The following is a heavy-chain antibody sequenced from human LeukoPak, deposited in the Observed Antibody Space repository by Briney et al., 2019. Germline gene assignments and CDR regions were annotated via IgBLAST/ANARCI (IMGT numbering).Heavy chain of an antibody. Sequence: SETLSLTCTVSGGSISSYYWSWIRQPAGKGLEWIGRIYTSGSTNSNPSLKSRVNMSVDTSKNQFSLKLSSVTAADTAVYYCARVPHYYGSGSYSYQDAFDIWGQGTMVTVSS. J-gene: IGHJ3*02. CDR1: GGSISSYY. V-gene: IGHV4-4*07. D-gene: IGHD3-10*01. CDR2: IYTSGST. CDR3: ARVPHYYGSGSYSYQDAFDI.